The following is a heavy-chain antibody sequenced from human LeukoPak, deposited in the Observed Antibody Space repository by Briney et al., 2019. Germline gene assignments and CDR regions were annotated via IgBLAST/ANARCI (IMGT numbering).Heavy chain of an antibody. V-gene: IGHV2-70*11. Sequence: SGPTLVNPTQTLTLTCTFSGFSFTNNGMCVTWSRQPPGKALEWLARIDWDDDKYYSASLKTRLTISKDTSKNQVVLTMTNMDPVDTATYYCARIRGTYCSSTTCSFEDFWGQGTLVTVSS. CDR3: ARIRGTYCSSTTCSFEDF. D-gene: IGHD2-2*01. CDR1: GFSFTNNGMC. CDR2: IDWDDDK. J-gene: IGHJ4*02.